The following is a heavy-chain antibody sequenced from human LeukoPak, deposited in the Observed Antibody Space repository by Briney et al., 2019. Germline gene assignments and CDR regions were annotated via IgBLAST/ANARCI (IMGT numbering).Heavy chain of an antibody. J-gene: IGHJ4*02. CDR2: IYYGGSP. Sequence: SETLSLTCNVSGGSISTTTNSWGWAWIRQRPGKGLEWIGSIYYGGSPYYTSSLKSRVTISVDTSKNQFSLKLASLTAADTAVYYCASNSFDYYGSGSYSVDYWGQGTLVTVSS. D-gene: IGHD3-10*01. CDR3: ASNSFDYYGSGSYSVDY. V-gene: IGHV4-39*01. CDR1: GGSISTTTNS.